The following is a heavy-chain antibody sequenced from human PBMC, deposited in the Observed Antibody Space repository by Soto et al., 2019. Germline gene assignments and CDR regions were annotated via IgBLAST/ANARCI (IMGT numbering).Heavy chain of an antibody. D-gene: IGHD4-17*01. CDR1: GYTFTSYG. V-gene: IGHV1-18*01. J-gene: IGHJ4*02. Sequence: GASVKVSCKASGYTFTSYGISWVRQAPGQGLEWMGWISAYNGNTNYAQKLQGRVTMTTDTSTSTAYMELRSLRSDDTAVYYCARDQEQGSVTTVSGYWGREPWSPSPQ. CDR3: ARDQEQGSVTTVSGY. CDR2: ISAYNGNT.